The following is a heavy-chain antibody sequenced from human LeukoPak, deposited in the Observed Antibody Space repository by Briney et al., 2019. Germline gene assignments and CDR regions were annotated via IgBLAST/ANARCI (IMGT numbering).Heavy chain of an antibody. CDR1: GFTLSGAA. Sequence: AGGSLRLSCAASGFTLSGAAMHWVRQASGKGLEWLGRIRSKADSYTTADAASVKGRFTVSRDDSKNTAYLQMNSLKTEDTAVYYCRAAVAGDYFDLWGRGTLVTVSS. V-gene: IGHV3-73*01. CDR3: RAAVAGDYFDL. D-gene: IGHD6-19*01. CDR2: IRSKADSYTT. J-gene: IGHJ2*01.